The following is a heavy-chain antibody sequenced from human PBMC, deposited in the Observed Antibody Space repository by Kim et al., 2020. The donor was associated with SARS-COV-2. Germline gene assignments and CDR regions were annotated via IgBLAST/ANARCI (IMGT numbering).Heavy chain of an antibody. CDR1: GYTFINYG. D-gene: IGHD3-22*01. V-gene: IGHV1-18*04. CDR2: ISGYDGNT. Sequence: ASVKVSCKASGYTFINYGVTWVRQAPGQGLEWMGWISGYDGNTYYAQKLQDRVTMTIDTSTTTVYLELKNLRSDDTAVYYCARERSLNYYDSSGLSQSFDYWGQGTMVTVSS. CDR3: ARERSLNYYDSSGLSQSFDY. J-gene: IGHJ4*02.